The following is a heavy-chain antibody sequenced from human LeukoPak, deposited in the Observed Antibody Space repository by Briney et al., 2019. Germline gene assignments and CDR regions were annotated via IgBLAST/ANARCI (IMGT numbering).Heavy chain of an antibody. V-gene: IGHV1-69*04. J-gene: IGHJ5*02. CDR3: ARAANSSGRHWFDP. CDR2: IIPILGIA. CDR1: VGTFSSYA. D-gene: IGHD6-19*01. Sequence: ASVKVSCKASVGTFSSYAISWVRQAPGQGREWMGRIIPILGIANYAQKFQGRVTITADKSTSTAYMERSSLRSEDTAVYYCARAANSSGRHWFDPWGQGTLVTVSS.